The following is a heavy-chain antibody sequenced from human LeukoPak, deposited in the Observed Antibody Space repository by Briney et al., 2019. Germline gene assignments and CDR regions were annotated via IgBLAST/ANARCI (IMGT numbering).Heavy chain of an antibody. J-gene: IGHJ4*02. V-gene: IGHV4-34*01. CDR1: GGSFSGYY. CDR2: INHSGST. CDR3: ARGAYCSSTSCYDYFDY. Sequence: PETLSLTCAVYGGSFSGYYWSWIRQPPGKGLEWIGEINHSGSTNYNPSLKSRVTISVDTSKNQFSLKLSSVAAADTAVYYCARGAYCSSTSCYDYFDYWGQGTLVTVSS. D-gene: IGHD2-2*01.